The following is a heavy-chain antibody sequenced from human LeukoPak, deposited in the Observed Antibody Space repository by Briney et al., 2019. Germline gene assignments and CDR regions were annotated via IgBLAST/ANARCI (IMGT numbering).Heavy chain of an antibody. CDR1: GFTFSSYA. D-gene: IGHD3-22*01. Sequence: GGSLRLSCAASGFTFSSYAMSRVRQAPGKGLEWVSAISGSGGSTYYADSVKGRFTISRDNSKNTLYLQMNSLRAEGTAVYYCAKYLGQYYYDSSGLDYWGQGTLVTVSS. J-gene: IGHJ4*02. CDR2: ISGSGGST. CDR3: AKYLGQYYYDSSGLDY. V-gene: IGHV3-23*01.